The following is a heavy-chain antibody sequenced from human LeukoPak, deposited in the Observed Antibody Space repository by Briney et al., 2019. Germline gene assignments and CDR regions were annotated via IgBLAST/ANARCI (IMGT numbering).Heavy chain of an antibody. Sequence: SETLSLTCAVYGGSFSGYYWGWIRQPPGKGLEWIGEINHSGSTNYNPSLKSRVTISVDTSKNQFSLKLSSVTAADTAVYYCARGSLVVVVAATPNFFDYWGQGTLVTVSS. D-gene: IGHD2-15*01. J-gene: IGHJ4*02. V-gene: IGHV4-34*01. CDR3: ARGSLVVVVAATPNFFDY. CDR2: INHSGST. CDR1: GGSFSGYY.